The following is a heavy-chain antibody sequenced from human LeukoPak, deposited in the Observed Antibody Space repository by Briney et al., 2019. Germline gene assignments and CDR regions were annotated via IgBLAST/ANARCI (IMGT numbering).Heavy chain of an antibody. CDR3: ARRVPSGSGSYDFDY. D-gene: IGHD3-10*01. J-gene: IGHJ4*02. Sequence: SETLSPTCTVSGGSISSDSYYWGWIRQPPGKGLEWIGSINYSGTTYYNPSLKSRVTISVDTSKNQFSLKVSSVTAADTAVYYCARRVPSGSGSYDFDYWGQGTLVTVSS. CDR2: INYSGTT. V-gene: IGHV4-39*01. CDR1: GGSISSDSYY.